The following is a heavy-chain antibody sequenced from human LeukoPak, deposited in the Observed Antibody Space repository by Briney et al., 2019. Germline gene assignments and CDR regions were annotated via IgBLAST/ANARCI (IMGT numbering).Heavy chain of an antibody. CDR1: GFTFSTYS. V-gene: IGHV3-48*02. D-gene: IGHD4-17*01. Sequence: GGSLRLSCAGSGFTFSTYSMNWVRQAPGKGLEWVSYISGSGNTIYYADSVKGRFTISRDNAKNSLYLQMNSLRDEDTAVYYCARDGRYGDYVRFDYWGQGTLVTVSS. CDR2: ISGSGNTI. J-gene: IGHJ4*02. CDR3: ARDGRYGDYVRFDY.